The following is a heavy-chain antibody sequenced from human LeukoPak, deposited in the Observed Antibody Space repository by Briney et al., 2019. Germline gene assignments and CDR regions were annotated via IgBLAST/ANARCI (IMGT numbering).Heavy chain of an antibody. CDR2: INTNTGNP. CDR1: GYTFTSYA. CDR3: ARERGPYYCDSSGYDPSFDY. D-gene: IGHD3-22*01. J-gene: IGHJ4*02. V-gene: IGHV7-4-1*02. Sequence: ASVKVSCKASGYTFTSYAMNWVRQAPGQGLEWMGWINTNTGNPTYAQGFTGRFVFSLDTSVSTAYLQISSLKAEDTAVYYCARERGPYYCDSSGYDPSFDYWGQGTLVTVSS.